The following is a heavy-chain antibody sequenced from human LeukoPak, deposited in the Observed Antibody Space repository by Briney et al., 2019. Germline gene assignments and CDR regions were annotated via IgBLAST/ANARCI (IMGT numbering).Heavy chain of an antibody. CDR1: GFTFSSYG. V-gene: IGHV3-30*03. J-gene: IGHJ4*02. CDR3: ARMGAPGIAPGYFDY. CDR2: ISYDGSNK. Sequence: GGSLRLSCAASGFTFSSYGMHWVRQAPGKGLEWVAVISYDGSNKYYADSVKGRFTISRDNSKNTLYLQMNSLRAEDTAVYYCARMGAPGIAPGYFDYWGQGTLVTVSS. D-gene: IGHD6-25*01.